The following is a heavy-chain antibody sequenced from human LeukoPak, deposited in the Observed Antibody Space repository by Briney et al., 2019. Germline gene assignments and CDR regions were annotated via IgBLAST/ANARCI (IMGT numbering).Heavy chain of an antibody. CDR1: GYSISSGYY. CDR3: ARDRGNNLNDVRWFDP. V-gene: IGHV4-38-2*02. J-gene: IGHJ5*02. CDR2: IDDSGST. D-gene: IGHD1-1*01. Sequence: PSETLSLTCAVSGYSISSGYYWGGLQPPPGKGLEWIGSIDDSGSTNYNQSLKSRVTISVDTSKNQFSLKLSTVTAADTAVYYCARDRGNNLNDVRWFDPWCQGTLVTVSS.